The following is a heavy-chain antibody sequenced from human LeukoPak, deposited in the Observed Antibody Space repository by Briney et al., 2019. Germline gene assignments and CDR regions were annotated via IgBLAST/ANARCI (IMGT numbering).Heavy chain of an antibody. CDR3: ARARSGYSQANDY. D-gene: IGHD3-3*01. V-gene: IGHV4-59*12. CDR2: IYYSGST. Sequence: SETLSLTCTVSGGSISSYYWSWIRQPPGKGLEWSGYIYYSGSTNYNPSLKRRVTISVDTSQNQFSLKLSSVTAADTAVYYCARARSGYSQANDYWGQGTLVTVSS. CDR1: GGSISSYY. J-gene: IGHJ4*02.